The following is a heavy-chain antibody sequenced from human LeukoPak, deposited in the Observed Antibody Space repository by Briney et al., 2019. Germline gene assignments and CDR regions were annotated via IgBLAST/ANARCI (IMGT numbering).Heavy chain of an antibody. CDR2: IYPGDSDT. J-gene: IGHJ4*02. D-gene: IGHD3-3*01. CDR3: ARGVTHYDSWSAFPPSYYFDY. CDR1: GYTFTRSW. V-gene: IGHV5-51*01. Sequence: GESLKISCKGSGYTFTRSWIGWVRQMPGKGLDWMGIIYPGDSDTRYSPSFQGQVTISADKSVNTAYLQWSSLKASDTAMYYCARGVTHYDSWSAFPPSYYFDYWGQGTQVTVSS.